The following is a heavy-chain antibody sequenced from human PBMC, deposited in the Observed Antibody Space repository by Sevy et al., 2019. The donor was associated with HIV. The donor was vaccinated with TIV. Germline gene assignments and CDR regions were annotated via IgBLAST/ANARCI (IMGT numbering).Heavy chain of an antibody. CDR1: GGSISSSSYY. J-gene: IGHJ5*02. CDR3: ARHKGGGITFGGVILGWFDP. V-gene: IGHV4-39*01. CDR2: IYYSGST. D-gene: IGHD3-16*01. Sequence: SETLSLTCTVSGGSISSSSYYWGWIRQPPGKGLEWIGSIYYSGSTYYNPSLKSRVTISVDTSKNQFSLKLSSVTAAETAVYYCARHKGGGITFGGVILGWFDPWGQGTLVTVSS.